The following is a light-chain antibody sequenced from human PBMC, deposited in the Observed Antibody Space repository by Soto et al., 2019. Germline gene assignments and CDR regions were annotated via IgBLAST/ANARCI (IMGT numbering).Light chain of an antibody. CDR3: CSYAGSSTPFV. V-gene: IGLV2-23*01. CDR2: EGS. J-gene: IGLJ1*01. Sequence: QSALTQPASVSGSPGQSITIPCTGTSSDVGSYNLVSWYQQHPGKAPKLMIYEGSKRPSGVSNRFSGSKSGNTASLTISGLQAEDEADYYCCSYAGSSTPFVFGTGTRSPS. CDR1: SSDVGSYNL.